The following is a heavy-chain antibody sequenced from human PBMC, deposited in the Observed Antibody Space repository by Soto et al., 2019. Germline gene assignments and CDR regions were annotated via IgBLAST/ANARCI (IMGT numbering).Heavy chain of an antibody. V-gene: IGHV3-23*01. Sequence: EVQLLESGGDLVQPGGSLRLSCAASGFTFSTYAMNWVRQAPGKGLEWVSAIGGSGGPTYYADSVRGRFTVSRDNSKSTRYLQTNSLRAEDTAVYYCAKESTHNYLTSSDYWGQGALVTVSS. CDR2: IGGSGGPT. J-gene: IGHJ4*02. D-gene: IGHD3-10*01. CDR3: AKESTHNYLTSSDY. CDR1: GFTFSTYA.